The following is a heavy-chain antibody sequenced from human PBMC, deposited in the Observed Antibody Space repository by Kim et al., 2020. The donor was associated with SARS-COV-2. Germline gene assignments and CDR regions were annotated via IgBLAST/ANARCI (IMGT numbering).Heavy chain of an antibody. Sequence: TKYYAGSVKGRFTISRDKARNSLYLQMNRLTDEDTAIYYCARGQLATFDLWGQGTLVAVSS. CDR3: ARGQLATFDL. V-gene: IGHV3-48*02. J-gene: IGHJ4*02. CDR2: TK. D-gene: IGHD6-6*01.